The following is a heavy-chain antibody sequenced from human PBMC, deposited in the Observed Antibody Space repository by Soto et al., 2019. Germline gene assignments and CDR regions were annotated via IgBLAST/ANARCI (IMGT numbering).Heavy chain of an antibody. CDR3: ARDGRYTNSAIL. CDR1: GGSISSSSYY. Sequence: SETLSLTCTVSGGSISSSSYYWGWIRQPPGEGLEWIGSVYYSGTTFYKPSLKSRLAISLDTSKKQFSLRLSSVTAADTAIYYCARDGRYTNSAILWGEGIMVTV. V-gene: IGHV4-39*02. D-gene: IGHD4-4*01. CDR2: VYYSGTT. J-gene: IGHJ4*02.